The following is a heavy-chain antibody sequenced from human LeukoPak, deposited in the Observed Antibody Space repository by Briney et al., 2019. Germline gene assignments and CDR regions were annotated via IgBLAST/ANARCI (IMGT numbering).Heavy chain of an antibody. CDR1: GYSFQDYW. CDR2: IFPHDSDT. J-gene: IGHJ6*02. D-gene: IGHD2-2*02. V-gene: IGHV5-51*01. CDR3: AKFGIRGCSSSTRCYTSFFYYGMDV. Sequence: GESLKISCKGAGYSFQDYWIGWVRQRPGEGPELMGRIFPHDSDTKYSPSFEGQVTISVDKSITTAYVQWGSLRVSDTAIYYCAKFGIRGCSSSTRCYTSFFYYGMDVWGQGTTVTVSS.